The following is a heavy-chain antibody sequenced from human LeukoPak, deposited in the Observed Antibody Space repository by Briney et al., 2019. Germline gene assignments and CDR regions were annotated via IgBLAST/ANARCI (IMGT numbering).Heavy chain of an antibody. J-gene: IGHJ4*02. Sequence: SETLSLTCTVSGGSISSSSYYWGWIRQPPGKGLEWIGEINHSGSTNYNPSLKSRVTISVDTSKNQFSLKLSSVTAADTAVYYCARHSGYDYVWGSYRQGTYFDYWGQGTLVTVSS. CDR2: INHSGST. CDR3: ARHSGYDYVWGSYRQGTYFDY. CDR1: GGSISSSSYY. D-gene: IGHD3-16*02. V-gene: IGHV4-39*01.